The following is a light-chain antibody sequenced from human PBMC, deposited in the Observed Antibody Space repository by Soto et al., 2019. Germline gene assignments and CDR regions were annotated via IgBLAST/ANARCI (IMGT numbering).Light chain of an antibody. V-gene: IGKV3-20*01. CDR2: GAS. Sequence: EIVLTQSPGTLSLSPGERATLSCRAIQSVSSSYLAWYQQEPGQAPRLLIYGASSRATGIPDRFSGSGSGTDFTLTISRLEPEDFAVYYCQQYGSSRMGFTCGPGTKVDIK. J-gene: IGKJ3*01. CDR3: QQYGSSRMGFT. CDR1: QSVSSSY.